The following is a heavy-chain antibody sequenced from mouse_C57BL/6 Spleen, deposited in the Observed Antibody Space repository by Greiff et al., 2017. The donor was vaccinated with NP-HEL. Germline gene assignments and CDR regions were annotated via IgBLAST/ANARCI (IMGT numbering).Heavy chain of an antibody. V-gene: IGHV1-42*01. CDR3: ARLDIYYYGSSLDY. D-gene: IGHD1-1*01. CDR1: GYSFTGYY. CDR2: INPSTGGT. Sequence: VHVKQSGPELVKPGASVKISCKASGYSFTGYYMNWVKQSPEKSLEWIGEINPSTGGTTYNQKFKAKATLTVDKSSSTAYMQLKSLTSEDSAVYYCARLDIYYYGSSLDYWGQGTTLTVSS. J-gene: IGHJ2*01.